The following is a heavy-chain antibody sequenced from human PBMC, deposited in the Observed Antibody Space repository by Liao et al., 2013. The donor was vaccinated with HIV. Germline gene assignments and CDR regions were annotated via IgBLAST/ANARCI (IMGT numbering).Heavy chain of an antibody. Sequence: QVQLQESGPGLVKPSQTLSLTCTVSGGSVSSGSYYWSWIRQPAGKGLEWIGRTYDNGFINYNPTLRGRVTISGDTPKNQFSLKLSSVTAADTAVYYCARDRRGGPDVWGKGTTVTVSS. D-gene: IGHD3-16*01. V-gene: IGHV4-61*02. J-gene: IGHJ6*04. CDR3: ARDRRGGPDV. CDR1: GGSVSSGSYY. CDR2: TYDNGFI.